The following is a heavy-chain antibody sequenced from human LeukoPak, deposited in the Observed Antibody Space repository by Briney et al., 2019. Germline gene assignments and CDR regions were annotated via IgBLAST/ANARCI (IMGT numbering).Heavy chain of an antibody. CDR1: VGSVSSDSDY. V-gene: IGHV4-61*01. D-gene: IGHD3-16*01. CDR2: IYYSGAT. CDR3: ASRRLKGAFDI. Sequence: SETLSLTRTVSVGSVSSDSDYWSVTRQPPGKGLGWIAYIYYSGATNYNPSLKSRVTILIDTSKNQFSLKLSSVTAADTAVYYCASRRLKGAFDIWGQGTMVTVSS. J-gene: IGHJ3*02.